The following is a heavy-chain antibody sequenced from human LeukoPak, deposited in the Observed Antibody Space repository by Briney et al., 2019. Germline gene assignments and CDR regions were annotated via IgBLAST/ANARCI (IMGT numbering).Heavy chain of an antibody. D-gene: IGHD3-10*01. CDR2: INTNTGNP. V-gene: IGHV7-4-1*02. CDR1: GYTFTSYA. J-gene: IGHJ4*02. Sequence: ASVKVSCKASGYTFTSYAMNWVRQAPGQGLEWMGWINTNTGNPTYAQGFTGRFVFSLDTSVSTAYLQISSLKAEDTAVYYCARTYYGSGSVIGLARWGQGTLVTVSS. CDR3: ARTYYGSGSVIGLAR.